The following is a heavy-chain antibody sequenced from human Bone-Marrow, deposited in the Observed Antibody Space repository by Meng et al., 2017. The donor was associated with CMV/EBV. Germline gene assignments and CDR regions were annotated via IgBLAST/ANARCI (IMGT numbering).Heavy chain of an antibody. CDR1: GGSISTNGVY. CDR2: IYYTGTT. Sequence: SETLSLTCTVSGGSISTNGVYWGWIRQSPGKGLEWIASIYYTGTTYYSPSLKSRLTISVDTSKNQFSLSLTSVNAADTAVYYCVGIVGSSDLDFWGQGTLVTVSS. J-gene: IGHJ4*02. CDR3: VGIVGSSDLDF. V-gene: IGHV4-39*07. D-gene: IGHD1-26*01.